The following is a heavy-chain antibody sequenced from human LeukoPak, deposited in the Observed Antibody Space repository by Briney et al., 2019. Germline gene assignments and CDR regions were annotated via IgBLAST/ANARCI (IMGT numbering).Heavy chain of an antibody. V-gene: IGHV3-23*01. Sequence: PGGSLRLSCAASGFTFRSYAMSWVRQAPGRGLEWVSTISGSDGSTYYADSVRGRFTITRDISKSMLYLQMNSLRAEDTAVYYCARDQGAAGLYWGQGALVTVSS. J-gene: IGHJ4*02. D-gene: IGHD6-13*01. CDR2: ISGSDGST. CDR3: ARDQGAAGLY. CDR1: GFTFRSYA.